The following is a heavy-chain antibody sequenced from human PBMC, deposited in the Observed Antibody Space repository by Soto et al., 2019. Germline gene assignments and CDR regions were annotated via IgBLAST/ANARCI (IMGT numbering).Heavy chain of an antibody. D-gene: IGHD2-21*02. J-gene: IGHJ6*02. CDR2: VRSEYYSYAT. V-gene: IGHV3-73*01. Sequence: EVQLVESGGDLIQPGGSLKLSCAASGFSLSDSAVHWVRQASGKGLEWLGRVRSEYYSYATTYSASVKDRFTISRDDSKNTAYLQMTSLKTEDTAVYYCTRLGDRGSYYGMDVWGQGTTVTVSS. CDR3: TRLGDRGSYYGMDV. CDR1: GFSLSDSA.